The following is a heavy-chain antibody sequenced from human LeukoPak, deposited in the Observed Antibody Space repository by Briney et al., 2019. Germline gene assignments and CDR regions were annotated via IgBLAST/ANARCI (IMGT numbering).Heavy chain of an antibody. Sequence: GGSLRLSCAASGFTFSSSAMGWVRQAPGKGLEWVSLISYSGANSYYTDSVRGRFTISRDNSKDTLFLQMNSLRAEDTAIYYRARDRQLLTWGLGAMVSVSS. D-gene: IGHD3-10*01. J-gene: IGHJ3*01. CDR3: ARDRQLLT. V-gene: IGHV3-23*01. CDR2: ISYSGANS. CDR1: GFTFSSSA.